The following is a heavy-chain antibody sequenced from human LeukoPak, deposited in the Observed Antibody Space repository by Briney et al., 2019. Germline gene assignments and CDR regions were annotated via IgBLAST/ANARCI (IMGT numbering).Heavy chain of an antibody. CDR2: IYPGDSDT. D-gene: IGHD3-22*01. CDR3: ARLAAPCCYDSSGYFNDY. V-gene: IGHV5-51*01. J-gene: IGHJ4*02. Sequence: GESLKISCKGSGYSFTSYWIGWVRQMPGKGLEWMGIIYPGDSDTRYNPSFQGQVTISADKSISTAYLQWSSLKASDTAMYYCARLAAPCCYDSSGYFNDYWGQGTLVTVSS. CDR1: GYSFTSYW.